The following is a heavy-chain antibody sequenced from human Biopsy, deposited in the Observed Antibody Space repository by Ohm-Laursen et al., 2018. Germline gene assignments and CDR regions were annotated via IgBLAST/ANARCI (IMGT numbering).Heavy chain of an antibody. J-gene: IGHJ4*02. V-gene: IGHV4-4*07. D-gene: IGHD3-22*01. CDR1: GGSTNDYF. CDR2: IYSSGGS. CDR3: ARHDRSGYWGLDY. Sequence: SETLSLTCSVSGGSTNDYFWSWIRQPAGETLEWIGRIYSSGGSSYNPSLKSRISMSMDTSNNQFSLTLTSVTAADTAMYYCARHDRSGYWGLDYWGQGALVTVSA.